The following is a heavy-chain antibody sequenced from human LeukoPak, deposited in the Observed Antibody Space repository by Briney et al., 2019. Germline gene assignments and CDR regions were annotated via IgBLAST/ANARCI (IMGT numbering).Heavy chain of an antibody. V-gene: IGHV1-2*02. Sequence: ASVTVSCTASGYTFTGYYMHWVRQAPGQGLEWMGWINPNSGGTNYAQKFQGRVTMTRDTSISTAYMELSRLRSDDTAVYYCARDSENYYDSSGYRDWGQGTLVTVSS. D-gene: IGHD3-22*01. CDR3: ARDSENYYDSSGYRD. CDR1: GYTFTGYY. CDR2: INPNSGGT. J-gene: IGHJ4*02.